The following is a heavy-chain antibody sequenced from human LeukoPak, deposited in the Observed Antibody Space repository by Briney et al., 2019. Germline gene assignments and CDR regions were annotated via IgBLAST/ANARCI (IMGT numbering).Heavy chain of an antibody. Sequence: PSETLSLTYTVSGVPISSSKYYWRCIRHPPGKGLEWLGKIHHSGSTYYNPSLKSRVTISVDTYKNQFSLKLSSVTAADTAVYYCARPTREYSSSSYYFDYWGQGILVTVSS. D-gene: IGHD6-6*01. CDR1: GVPISSSKYY. CDR3: ARPTREYSSSSYYFDY. J-gene: IGHJ4*02. CDR2: IHHSGST. V-gene: IGHV4-39*01.